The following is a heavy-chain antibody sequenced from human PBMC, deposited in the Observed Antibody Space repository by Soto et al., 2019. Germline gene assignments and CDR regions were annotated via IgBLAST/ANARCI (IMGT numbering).Heavy chain of an antibody. V-gene: IGHV4-59*01. D-gene: IGHD3-16*01. J-gene: IGHJ6*02. CDR3: ASDAHDYGMDV. CDR1: GGSISSYY. CDR2: IYYSGST. Sequence: QVQLQESGPGLVKPSETLSLTCTVSGGSISSYYWSWIRQPPGKGLEWIGYIYYSGSTNYNPSLISRVATSVATSKNQFSLKLSAVTAADTAVYYCASDAHDYGMDVWGQGTTVTVSS.